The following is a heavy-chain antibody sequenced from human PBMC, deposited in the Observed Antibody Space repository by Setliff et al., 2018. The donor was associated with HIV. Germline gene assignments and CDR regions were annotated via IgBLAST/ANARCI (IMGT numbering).Heavy chain of an antibody. V-gene: IGHV3-64*04. CDR1: GISFSSYA. CDR2: ISSNGGPT. D-gene: IGHD2-21*02. CDR3: AKEVTSFEAFDL. Sequence: SGGSLRLSCSASGISFSSYAMHWVRQAPGKGLEYVSSISSNGGPTYYTGSVKGRFTISRDNSKNTLYLQMNSLRAEDTAVYYCAKEVTSFEAFDLWGQGTMVTVSS. J-gene: IGHJ3*01.